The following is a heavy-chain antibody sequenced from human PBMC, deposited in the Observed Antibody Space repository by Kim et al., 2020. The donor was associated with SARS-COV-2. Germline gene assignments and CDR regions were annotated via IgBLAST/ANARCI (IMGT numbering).Heavy chain of an antibody. D-gene: IGHD3-22*01. CDR3: AREAPKYYYDSSGYYPD. CDR2: IYYSGST. J-gene: IGHJ4*02. Sequence: SETLSLTCTVSGGSISSGGYYWSWIRQHPGKGLEWIGYIYYSGSTYYNPSLKSRVTISVDTSKNQFSLKLSSVTAADTAVYYCAREAPKYYYDSSGYYPDWGQGTLVTVSS. V-gene: IGHV4-31*03. CDR1: GGSISSGGYY.